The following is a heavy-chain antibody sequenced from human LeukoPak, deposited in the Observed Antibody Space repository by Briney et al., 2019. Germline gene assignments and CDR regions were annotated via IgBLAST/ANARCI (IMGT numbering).Heavy chain of an antibody. D-gene: IGHD2-2*01. V-gene: IGHV3-23*01. CDR2: ISSSGANT. J-gene: IGHJ4*02. CDR1: GFTFSSYA. CDR3: AKGIMGLSCSSTSCYEIDY. Sequence: GGSLRLSCAASGFTFSSYAMTWVRQAPGKGLEWVSGISSSGANTYYADSVKGRFTSSRDNSKNTLFLQMNSLRAEDTAVYYCAKGIMGLSCSSTSCYEIDYWGQGTLLTVSS.